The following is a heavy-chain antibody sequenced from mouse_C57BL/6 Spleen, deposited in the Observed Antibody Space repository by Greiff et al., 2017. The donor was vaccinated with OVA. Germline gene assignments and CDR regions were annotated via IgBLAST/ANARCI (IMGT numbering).Heavy chain of an antibody. Sequence: VQLQQSGPGLVAPSPSLSISCTVSGFSLTSYAISWVRQPPGKGLEWLGVIWTGGGTNYNSALNSRLSISKDNSKSQVFLKMNSLQTDDTARYYCARNVDYAMDYWGQGTSVTVSS. V-gene: IGHV2-9-1*01. CDR2: IWTGGGT. CDR1: GFSLTSYA. CDR3: ARNVDYAMDY. J-gene: IGHJ4*01.